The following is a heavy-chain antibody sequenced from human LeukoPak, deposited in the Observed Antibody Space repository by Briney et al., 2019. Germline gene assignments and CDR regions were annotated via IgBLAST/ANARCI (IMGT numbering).Heavy chain of an antibody. V-gene: IGHV4-59*01. CDR1: GDSISSYY. CDR2: IYSSGGT. D-gene: IGHD3-22*01. CDR3: ASARVRSYSYDSSGLYTSDWHFDP. Sequence: SETLSLTCTVSGDSISSYYWSWIRQPPGKGLEWIGYIYSSGGTKYNPSLKSRVTISVDTSKNQFSLKLSSVTAADTAVYYCASARVRSYSYDSSGLYTSDWHFDPWGRGTLVTVSS. J-gene: IGHJ2*01.